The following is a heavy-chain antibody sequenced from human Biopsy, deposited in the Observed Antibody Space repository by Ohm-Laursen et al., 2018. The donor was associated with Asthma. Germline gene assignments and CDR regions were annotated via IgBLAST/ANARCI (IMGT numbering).Heavy chain of an antibody. V-gene: IGHV1-18*01. J-gene: IGHJ6*02. CDR2: ISVYNGNT. D-gene: IGHD3-10*01. CDR3: ARAVDYSHYYGIDV. Sequence: EASVKVSCKTSGYTFNSAGITWVRQAPGQGLEWMGWISVYNGNTKVAQKLQVRVTMITDTSTSTAYMELRSLRSDDTAVYFCARAVDYSHYYGIDVWGQGTTVTVS. CDR1: GYTFNSAG.